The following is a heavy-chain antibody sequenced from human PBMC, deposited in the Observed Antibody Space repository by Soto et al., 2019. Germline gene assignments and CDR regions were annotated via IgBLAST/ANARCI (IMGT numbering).Heavy chain of an antibody. D-gene: IGHD3-10*01. CDR1: GFTFRWFG. CDR2: ISNDGSNE. CDR3: AKGEVRGIIPSYFDY. J-gene: IGHJ4*02. Sequence: GGSLRLSCAGPGFTFRWFGMNWVRQAPGKGLEWVARISNDGSNEYYVDSVKGRFTISRDNSKNTLYLQMDSLRAEDTAVYYCAKGEVRGIIPSYFDYWGLGTLVTISS. V-gene: IGHV3-30*18.